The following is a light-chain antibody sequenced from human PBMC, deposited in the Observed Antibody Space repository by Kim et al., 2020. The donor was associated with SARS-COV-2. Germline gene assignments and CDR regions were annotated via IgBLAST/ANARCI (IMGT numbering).Light chain of an antibody. CDR3: QSYDNSLSGYV. J-gene: IGLJ1*01. Sequence: RGTISCTGRNSNIGAGYDVHWYQQLPATAPKLLIYGNSNRPSGVPDRFSGSKSDTSASLAITGLQAEDEADYYCQSYDNSLSGYVFGSGTKVTVL. CDR1: NSNIGAGYD. CDR2: GNS. V-gene: IGLV1-40*01.